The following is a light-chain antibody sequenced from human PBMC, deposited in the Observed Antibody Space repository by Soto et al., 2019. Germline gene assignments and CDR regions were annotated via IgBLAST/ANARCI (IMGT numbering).Light chain of an antibody. V-gene: IGKV1-5*03. Sequence: DIQMTQSPSTLSASVGDRVTITCRASQSISSWLAWYQQKQGKAPKLLISKASSLESGVPSRFSGSGSGTEFTLTISRLPPDDFATYYCQEYNSYSPYTFGQGTKLEIK. CDR2: KAS. CDR1: QSISSW. J-gene: IGKJ2*01. CDR3: QEYNSYSPYT.